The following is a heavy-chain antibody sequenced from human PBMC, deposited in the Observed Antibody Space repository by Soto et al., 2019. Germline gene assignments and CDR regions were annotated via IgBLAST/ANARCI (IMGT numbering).Heavy chain of an antibody. J-gene: IGHJ4*02. CDR3: AKAKLQFWLVGGEY. CDR2: ISSDGSEK. D-gene: IGHD5-18*01. CDR1: GFTFSSCG. V-gene: IGHV3-30*18. Sequence: QVQLVESGGGVVQPGRSLRLSCAASGFTFSSCGMHWVRQAPGKGLEWVAIISSDGSEKHYADSVKGRFTISRDNSKNTLYLQMSSLRAEDTAVYYCAKAKLQFWLVGGEYGGQGSLVSVSS.